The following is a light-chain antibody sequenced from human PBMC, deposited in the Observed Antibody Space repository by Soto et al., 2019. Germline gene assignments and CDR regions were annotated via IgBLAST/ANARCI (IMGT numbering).Light chain of an antibody. CDR1: QGISSY. CDR2: AAS. J-gene: IGKJ1*01. CDR3: QQYYSYPRT. Sequence: AIRMTQSPSSFSASTGDRVTITCRASQGISSYLAWYQQKPGKAPKLLIYAASTLQSGVPSRFRGSGSGTAFNLSFGCLQSEDFATYYCQQYYSYPRTFSQGTKVDIK. V-gene: IGKV1-8*01.